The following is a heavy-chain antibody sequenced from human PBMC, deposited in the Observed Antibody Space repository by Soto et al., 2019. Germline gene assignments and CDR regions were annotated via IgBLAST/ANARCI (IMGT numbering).Heavy chain of an antibody. J-gene: IGHJ4*02. CDR1: GGSMRNYF. Sequence: KASETLSLTCTVSGGSMRNYFWTWIRQPPGKGLEWIGYIHYSGTTSFFPSYNPSLRSRVTISEDTSKTQFSLKLLSVTTADTAVYFCXAGEASSRNLAPYYLDFWGQGTLVTVSS. D-gene: IGHD6-13*01. CDR2: IHYSGTT. V-gene: IGHV4-59*01. CDR3: XAGEASSRNLAPYYLDF.